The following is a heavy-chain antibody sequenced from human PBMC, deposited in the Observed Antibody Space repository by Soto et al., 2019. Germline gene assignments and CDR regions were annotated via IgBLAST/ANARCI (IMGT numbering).Heavy chain of an antibody. CDR2: INTNTGNP. Sequence: ASVKVSCKASGYTFTSYAMNWVRQAPGQGLEGMGWINTNTGNPTYAQGFTGRFVFSLDTSVSTAYLQICSLKAEDTAVYYCARGPYRSIAARLFEYWGQGTLVTVSS. D-gene: IGHD6-6*01. V-gene: IGHV7-4-1*01. J-gene: IGHJ4*02. CDR1: GYTFTSYA. CDR3: ARGPYRSIAARLFEY.